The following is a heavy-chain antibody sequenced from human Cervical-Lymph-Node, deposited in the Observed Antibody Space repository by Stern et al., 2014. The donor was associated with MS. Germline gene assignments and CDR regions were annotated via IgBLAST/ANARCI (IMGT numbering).Heavy chain of an antibody. Sequence: VQLVESGAEVKKPGSSVKVSCKASGYTFTSYDINWVRQATGQGLEWMGWRNPNSGNTGYAQKFQGRVTMTRNTSISTAYMELSSLRSEDTAVYYCARGRSLYGSSPWFDPWGQGTLVTVSS. CDR2: RNPNSGNT. CDR1: GYTFTSYD. V-gene: IGHV1-8*01. CDR3: ARGRSLYGSSPWFDP. D-gene: IGHD1-26*01. J-gene: IGHJ5*02.